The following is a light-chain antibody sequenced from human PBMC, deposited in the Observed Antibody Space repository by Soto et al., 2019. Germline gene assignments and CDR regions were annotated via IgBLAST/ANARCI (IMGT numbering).Light chain of an antibody. J-gene: IGKJ5*01. Sequence: DIQMTQSPSSLSASVGDRVTITCRASQRISNYLNWYQQKPGKAPNLLIYAASGLQSGVPSRFSGSGSGTDFTLTISSLQPEDFATYYCQQSYRTPITFGQGTLLEIK. CDR2: AAS. V-gene: IGKV1-39*01. CDR3: QQSYRTPIT. CDR1: QRISNY.